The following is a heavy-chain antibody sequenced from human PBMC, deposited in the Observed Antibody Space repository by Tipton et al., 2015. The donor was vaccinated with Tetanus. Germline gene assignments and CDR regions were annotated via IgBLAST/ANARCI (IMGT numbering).Heavy chain of an antibody. D-gene: IGHD3-3*01. CDR1: GGSISNYY. Sequence: TLSLTCTVSGGSISNYYWNWIRQSPGKGLEWLGNIYYSGGTDYNPSLQSRATISLDTAKNHFSLRLSSVTAADTAVYYCARSHVFRLTLFGEEIPRSGRFDPWGQGTLVTVSS. CDR2: IYYSGGT. V-gene: IGHV4-59*01. J-gene: IGHJ5*02. CDR3: ARSHVFRLTLFGEEIPRSGRFDP.